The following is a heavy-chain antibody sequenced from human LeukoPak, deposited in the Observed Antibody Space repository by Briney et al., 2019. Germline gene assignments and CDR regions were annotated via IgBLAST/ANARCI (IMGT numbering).Heavy chain of an antibody. D-gene: IGHD6-6*01. J-gene: IGHJ4*02. Sequence: GESLKISCKGSGYSFSSLWIGWVRQMPGKGLEWMGIIYPGDSDTRYSPSFQGQVTISADKSISTAYLQWSSLKASDTAMYYCARHTKYSSSSRVFDYWGQGTLVTVPS. CDR2: IYPGDSDT. CDR3: ARHTKYSSSSRVFDY. CDR1: GYSFSSLW. V-gene: IGHV5-51*01.